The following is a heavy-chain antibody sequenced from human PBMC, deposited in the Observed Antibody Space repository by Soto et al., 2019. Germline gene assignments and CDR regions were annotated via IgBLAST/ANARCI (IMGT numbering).Heavy chain of an antibody. D-gene: IGHD5-12*01. Sequence: ASVKVSCKASGYTFTGYYMHWVRHAPGQGLEWMGWINPNSGGTNYAQKFQGWVTMTRDTSISTAYMELSRLRSDDTAVYYCARGGKVAKTRDYYYYYMDVWAKGPRSPSP. J-gene: IGHJ6*03. CDR2: INPNSGGT. V-gene: IGHV1-2*04. CDR1: GYTFTGYY. CDR3: ARGGKVAKTRDYYYYYMDV.